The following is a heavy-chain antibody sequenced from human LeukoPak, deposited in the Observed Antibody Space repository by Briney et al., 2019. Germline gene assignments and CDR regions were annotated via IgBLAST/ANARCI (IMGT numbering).Heavy chain of an antibody. J-gene: IGHJ5*02. Sequence: GGSLRLSRAASGFTFSVYWMHWVGQAPGRGLVWVSLINSDGSSTRYADSVKGRFTISRDNAKNTLYLQMNSLRAADTDVYYCARGKAVAGTFSWFDPWGQGNLGNVSS. CDR3: ARGKAVAGTFSWFDP. D-gene: IGHD6-19*01. V-gene: IGHV3-74*01. CDR2: INSDGSST. CDR1: GFTFSVYW.